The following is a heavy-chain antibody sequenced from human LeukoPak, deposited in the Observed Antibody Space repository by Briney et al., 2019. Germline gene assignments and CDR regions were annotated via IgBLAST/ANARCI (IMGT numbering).Heavy chain of an antibody. CDR3: ARDLTGSGWYDY. CDR1: GGTFSSYA. CDR2: IIPILGIA. V-gene: IGHV1-69*04. J-gene: IGHJ4*02. D-gene: IGHD6-19*01. Sequence: SVKVSCKASGGTFSSYAISWVRQAPGQGLEWMGRIIPILGIANYAQKFQGRVTITADKSTSTVYMELSSLRSEDTAVYYCARDLTGSGWYDYWGQGTLVTVSS.